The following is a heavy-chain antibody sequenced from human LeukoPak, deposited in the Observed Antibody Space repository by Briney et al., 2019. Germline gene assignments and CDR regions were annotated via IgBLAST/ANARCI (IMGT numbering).Heavy chain of an antibody. V-gene: IGHV1-69*13. J-gene: IGHJ6*02. D-gene: IGHD5-12*01. Sequence: ASVTVSCTASGGTFSSYAISWVRQAPGQGLEWMGGIIPIFGTANYAQKFQGRVTITADESTSTAYMELSSLRSEDTAVYYCGKGGGYEGNYYYGMDVWGQGTTVTVSS. CDR1: GGTFSSYA. CDR2: IIPIFGTA. CDR3: GKGGGYEGNYYYGMDV.